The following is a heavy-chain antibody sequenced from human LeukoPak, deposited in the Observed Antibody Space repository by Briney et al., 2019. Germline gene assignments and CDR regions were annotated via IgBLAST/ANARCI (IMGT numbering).Heavy chain of an antibody. CDR3: ARERFIGGNSYGLDV. D-gene: IGHD5-18*01. Sequence: GGSLRLSCAASGVIFNNFAFHWVRQAPGKGLEWVAAISYDGSNKYYADSVRGRLTISRDNAKNSLYLQMNSLRDEDTAVYYCARERFIGGNSYGLDVWGQGTTVTVSS. J-gene: IGHJ6*02. CDR2: ISYDGSNK. V-gene: IGHV3-30-3*01. CDR1: GVIFNNFA.